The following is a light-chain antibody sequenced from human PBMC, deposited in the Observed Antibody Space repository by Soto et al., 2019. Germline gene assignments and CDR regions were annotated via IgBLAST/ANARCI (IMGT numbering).Light chain of an antibody. Sequence: DIQMTQSPSTLSASVGDRVTITCRASESISNFLAWYQQKPGKAPNLLIYKASSLESGVPSRFSGSGSGTEFTLTISSLQPDDFDTYYCQQYNSYSRTLGQGTKVDIK. CDR1: ESISNF. CDR2: KAS. J-gene: IGKJ1*01. CDR3: QQYNSYSRT. V-gene: IGKV1-5*03.